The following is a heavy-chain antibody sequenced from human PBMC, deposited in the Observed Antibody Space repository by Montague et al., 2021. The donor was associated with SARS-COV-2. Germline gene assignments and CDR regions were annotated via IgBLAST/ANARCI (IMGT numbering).Heavy chain of an antibody. V-gene: IGHV3-23*01. D-gene: IGHD1-26*01. CDR1: GFTFITYA. CDR3: AKDLGFSGTYGPDY. Sequence: SLRLSCAASGFTFITYAMSWVRQAPGKGLEWVSGISGAGFTTNYADSVKGRFTISRDNPENTLFPQMDSLRPEDTAIYYCAKDLGFSGTYGPDYWGQGILVTVSS. J-gene: IGHJ4*02. CDR2: ISGAGFTT.